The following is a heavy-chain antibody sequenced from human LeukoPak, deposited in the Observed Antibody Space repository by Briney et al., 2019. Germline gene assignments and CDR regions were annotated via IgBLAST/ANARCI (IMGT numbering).Heavy chain of an antibody. CDR1: GFSLTTYA. CDR2: INDRGDST. D-gene: IGHD4-23*01. CDR3: ARVRGGNRGDAFDI. Sequence: GGSLRLSCAASGFSLTTYAMGWVRQAPGKGLEWVSVINDRGDSTYYADSVKGRFTISRDSSKNTLYLQMKSLGAEDTALYYCARVRGGNRGDAFDIWGQGTMVTVSS. V-gene: IGHV3-23*01. J-gene: IGHJ3*02.